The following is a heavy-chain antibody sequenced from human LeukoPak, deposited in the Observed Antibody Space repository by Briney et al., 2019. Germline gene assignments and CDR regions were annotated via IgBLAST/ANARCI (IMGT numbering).Heavy chain of an antibody. CDR3: ARVIRAAPGKGYFDY. CDR1: GFIFSTYA. D-gene: IGHD6-13*01. J-gene: IGHJ4*02. CDR2: ISGSGGST. Sequence: GGSLRLSCAPSGFIFSTYALSWVRQAPGKGLEWASSISGSGGSTYHADSVKGRFTISRDSSKNTLYLQMNSLRAEDTAIYYCARVIRAAPGKGYFDYWGQGTLVTVSS. V-gene: IGHV3-23*01.